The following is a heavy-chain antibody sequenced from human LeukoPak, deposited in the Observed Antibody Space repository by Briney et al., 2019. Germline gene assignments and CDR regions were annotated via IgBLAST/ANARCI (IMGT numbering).Heavy chain of an antibody. CDR3: ARDGRSSSWARFRYYYYMDV. Sequence: ASVKVSCKAPGYTFTSYYMHWVRQAPGQGLEWMGIINPSGGSTSYAQKFQGGVTMTRDMSTSTAYMELSSLRSEDTAVYYCARDGRSSSWARFRYYYYMDVWGKGTTVTISS. J-gene: IGHJ6*03. CDR1: GYTFTSYY. V-gene: IGHV1-46*01. CDR2: INPSGGST. D-gene: IGHD6-13*01.